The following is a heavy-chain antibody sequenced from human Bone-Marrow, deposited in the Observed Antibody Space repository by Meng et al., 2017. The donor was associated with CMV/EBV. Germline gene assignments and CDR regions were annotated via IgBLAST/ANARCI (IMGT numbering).Heavy chain of an antibody. D-gene: IGHD2-2*01. J-gene: IGHJ4*02. CDR3: ARDRGAYCSSTSCSTFDY. CDR1: GFTFSDYY. V-gene: IGHV3-11*01. Sequence: GESLKISCAASGFTFSDYYMSWIRQAPGKGLEWLSFISPPADNINYADSVKGRFTISRENARKSLYLQMNGLRAEDTAVYYCARDRGAYCSSTSCSTFDYWGREIRVTGSS. CDR2: ISPPADNI.